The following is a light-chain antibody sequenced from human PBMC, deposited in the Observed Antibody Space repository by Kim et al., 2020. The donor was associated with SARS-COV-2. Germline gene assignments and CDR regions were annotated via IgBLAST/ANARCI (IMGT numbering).Light chain of an antibody. CDR2: RNN. CDR1: SSNIGSNY. J-gene: IGLJ2*01. CDR3: AAWDDSLSGVV. V-gene: IGLV1-47*01. Sequence: GQRVTISCSGSSSNIGSNYVYWYQQLPGTVPKLLIYRNNQRPSGVPDRFSGSKSGTSASLAISGLRSEDEADYYCAAWDDSLSGVVFGGGTQLTVL.